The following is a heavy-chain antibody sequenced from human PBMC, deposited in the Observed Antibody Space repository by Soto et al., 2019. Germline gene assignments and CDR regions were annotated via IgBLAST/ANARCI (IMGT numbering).Heavy chain of an antibody. CDR3: ARVSSGWFAGSYWYFDL. D-gene: IGHD6-19*01. CDR1: GYTFTSYA. CDR2: INAGNGNT. J-gene: IGHJ2*01. V-gene: IGHV1-3*01. Sequence: ASVKVSCKASGYTFTSYAMHWVRQAPGQRLEWMGWINAGNGNTKYSQKFQGRVTITRDTSASTAYMELSSLRSEDTAVYYCARVSSGWFAGSYWYFDLWGRGTLVTVSS.